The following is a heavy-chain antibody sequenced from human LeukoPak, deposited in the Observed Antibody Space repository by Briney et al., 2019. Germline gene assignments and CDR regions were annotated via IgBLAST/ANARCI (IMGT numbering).Heavy chain of an antibody. J-gene: IGHJ5*02. V-gene: IGHV1-24*01. CDR3: ATVPFFREAYCSGGSCYWFDP. D-gene: IGHD2-15*01. Sequence: ASVKVACKVSGYTLTELSMHWVRQAPGKGLEWMGGFDPEDGETIYAQKFQGRVTMTEDTSTDTAYMELGSLRSEDTAVYYCATVPFFREAYCSGGSCYWFDPWGQGTLVTVSS. CDR1: GYTLTELS. CDR2: FDPEDGET.